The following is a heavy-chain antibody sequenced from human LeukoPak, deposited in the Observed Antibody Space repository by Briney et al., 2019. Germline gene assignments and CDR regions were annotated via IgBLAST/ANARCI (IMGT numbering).Heavy chain of an antibody. D-gene: IGHD3-10*01. CDR3: ARRGGNGSGSYYNY. CDR1: GGSFSGYY. CDR2: INHSGST. Sequence: PSETLSLTCAVYGGSFSGYYWSWIRQPPGEGLEWIGEINHSGSTNYNPSLKSRVTISVDTSKNQFSLRLSSVTAAETAVYYCARRGGNGSGSYYNYWGQGTLVSVSS. J-gene: IGHJ4*02. V-gene: IGHV4-34*01.